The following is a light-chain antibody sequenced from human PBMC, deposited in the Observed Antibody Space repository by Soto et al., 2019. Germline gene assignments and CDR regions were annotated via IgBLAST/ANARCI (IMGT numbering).Light chain of an antibody. Sequence: ESVVTQSPATLSLSPGERATLSCRASQSVSSYLAWYQQKPGQAPRLLIYDASNRATGIPARFSGSGSGTDFTLTISSLEPEDFAVYYCQQRSNWQITFGQGTRLEIK. CDR2: DAS. J-gene: IGKJ5*01. CDR3: QQRSNWQIT. V-gene: IGKV3-11*01. CDR1: QSVSSY.